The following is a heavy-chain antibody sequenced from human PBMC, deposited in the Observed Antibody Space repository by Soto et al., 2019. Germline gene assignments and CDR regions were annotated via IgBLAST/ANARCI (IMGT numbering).Heavy chain of an antibody. J-gene: IGHJ4*02. CDR3: ARDLAPAFDY. V-gene: IGHV3-21*01. CDR2: ISSSSSYI. CDR1: GFTFSSYS. Sequence: GGSLRLSCAASGFTFSSYSMNRVRQAPGKGLEWVSSISSSSSYIYYADSVKGRFTISRDNAKNSLYLQMNSLRAEDTAVYYCARDLAPAFDYWGQGTLVTVSS.